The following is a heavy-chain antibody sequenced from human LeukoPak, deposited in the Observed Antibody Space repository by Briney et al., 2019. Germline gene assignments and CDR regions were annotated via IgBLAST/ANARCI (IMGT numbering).Heavy chain of an antibody. Sequence: ASVKVSCKASGYTFTGYYMHWVRQAPGQGLEWMGRINPNSGGTNYARKFQGRVTMTRNTSISTAYMELSRLRSDDTAVYYCARHYYDSSGYYYYYFDYWGQGTLVTVSS. V-gene: IGHV1-2*06. CDR1: GYTFTGYY. CDR3: ARHYYDSSGYYYYYFDY. CDR2: INPNSGGT. D-gene: IGHD3-22*01. J-gene: IGHJ4*02.